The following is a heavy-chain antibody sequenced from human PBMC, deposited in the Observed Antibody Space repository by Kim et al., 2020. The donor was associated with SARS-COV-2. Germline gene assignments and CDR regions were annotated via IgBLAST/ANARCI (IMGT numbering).Heavy chain of an antibody. V-gene: IGHV3-33*01. D-gene: IGHD3-22*01. Sequence: GGSLRLSCRTSGFTFSNYAMHWVRQAPGKGLEWVAVLWNERSFEYYGDSVKGRFTISRDNSKNALYLQMNSLRVEDTAVYYCVRGGDSGGYYLKDYWHFALWGRGTLVTVSS. CDR3: VRGGDSGGYYLKDYWHFAL. J-gene: IGHJ2*01. CDR2: LWNERSFE. CDR1: GFTFSNYA.